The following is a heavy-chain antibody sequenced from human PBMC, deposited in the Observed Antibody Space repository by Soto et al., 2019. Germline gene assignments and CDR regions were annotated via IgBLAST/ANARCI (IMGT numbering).Heavy chain of an antibody. J-gene: IGHJ5*02. CDR2: IYSSGDT. D-gene: IGHD3-3*01. CDR1: GGTISGYY. CDR3: ARGQRFSDWFDP. V-gene: IGHV4-4*07. Sequence: KPSETLSLTCSVSGGTISGYYWTWIRQPAGKGLEWIGRIYSSGDTKYNPSLQSRVTVSLDTSNNQFSLRLTSVTAADTAIYYCARGQRFSDWFDPWGQGTLVTVSS.